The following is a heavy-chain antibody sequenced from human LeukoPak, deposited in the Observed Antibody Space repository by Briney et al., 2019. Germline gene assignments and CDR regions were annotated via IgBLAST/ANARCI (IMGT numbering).Heavy chain of an antibody. J-gene: IGHJ4*02. Sequence: ASVKVSCKAPGGTFSSYAISWVRQAPGQGLEWMGGIIPIFGTANYAQKFQGRVTITTDESTSTAYMELSSLRSEDAAVYYCAREDYGDYHRPKPGFDYWGQGTLVTVSS. V-gene: IGHV1-69*05. CDR1: GGTFSSYA. CDR2: IIPIFGTA. CDR3: AREDYGDYHRPKPGFDY. D-gene: IGHD4-17*01.